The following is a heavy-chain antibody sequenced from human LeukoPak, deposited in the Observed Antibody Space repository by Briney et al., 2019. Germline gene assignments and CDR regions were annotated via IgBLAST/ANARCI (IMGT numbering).Heavy chain of an antibody. D-gene: IGHD7-27*01. CDR2: IRQDGSEK. CDR1: GFTFSSYW. CDR3: TKFNWVEDYFDY. J-gene: IGHJ4*02. Sequence: GSLRLSCAASGFTFSSYWMSWVRQAPGKGLEWVANIRQDGSEKYYVDSVKGRFTISRDNAKNSLYLQMNSLRAEDTAVYYCTKFNWVEDYFDYWGQGTLVTVSS. V-gene: IGHV3-7*01.